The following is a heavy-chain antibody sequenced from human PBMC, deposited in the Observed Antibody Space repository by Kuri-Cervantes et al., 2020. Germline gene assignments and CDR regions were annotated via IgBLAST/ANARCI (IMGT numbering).Heavy chain of an antibody. CDR3: ARGQHSAFDT. Sequence: SCAISGDSVSSDGVAWNWIRQSPSRGLEWLGRTYYRSKWYSDYAVSLRSRLTISPDTSKNQFSLQLNSVTPEDTAIYYCARGQHSAFDTWGQGTLDTVSS. D-gene: IGHD1-1*01. V-gene: IGHV6-1*01. CDR1: GDSVSSDGVA. CDR2: TYYRSKWYS. J-gene: IGHJ3*02.